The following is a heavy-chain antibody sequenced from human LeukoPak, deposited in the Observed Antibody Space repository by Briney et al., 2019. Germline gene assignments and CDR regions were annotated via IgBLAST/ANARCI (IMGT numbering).Heavy chain of an antibody. CDR2: ISAYNGNT. CDR3: GREPPRGGYYDSSGYDY. V-gene: IGHV1-18*01. Sequence: ASVKVSCKASGYTFISYGISWVRQAPGQGLEWMGWISAYNGNTNYAQKLQGRVTMTTDTSTSTAYMELRSLRSDDTAVYYCGREPPRGGYYDSSGYDYWGQGTLVTVS. CDR1: GYTFISYG. J-gene: IGHJ4*02. D-gene: IGHD3-22*01.